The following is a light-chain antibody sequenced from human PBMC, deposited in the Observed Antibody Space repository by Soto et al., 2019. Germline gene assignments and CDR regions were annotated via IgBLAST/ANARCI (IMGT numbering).Light chain of an antibody. CDR1: QSVSSN. V-gene: IGKV3-11*01. Sequence: EIVLTQSPGTLSLSPGERATLSCRASQSVSSNLAWYQQKPGQSPRLLIYGASTRATGIPARFSGSGSGTEFALTISSLEPEDSAVYYCQQRSNWPSLTFGGGTKVDIK. J-gene: IGKJ4*01. CDR2: GAS. CDR3: QQRSNWPSLT.